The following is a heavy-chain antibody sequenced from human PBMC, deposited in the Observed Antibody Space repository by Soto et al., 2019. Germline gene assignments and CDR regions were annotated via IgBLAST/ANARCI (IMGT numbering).Heavy chain of an antibody. Sequence: QVQLQQWGAGLLKPSETLSLTCAVYGGSFSGYYWSWFRQPPGKGLEWIGEINHSGSTNYNPSLKSRVTISVDTSNNQFSLKLSSVTAADTAVYSCASYDTSGYYGGGQGTPVTVSS. D-gene: IGHD3-22*01. J-gene: IGHJ4*02. V-gene: IGHV4-34*01. CDR3: ASYDTSGYYG. CDR2: INHSGST. CDR1: GGSFSGYY.